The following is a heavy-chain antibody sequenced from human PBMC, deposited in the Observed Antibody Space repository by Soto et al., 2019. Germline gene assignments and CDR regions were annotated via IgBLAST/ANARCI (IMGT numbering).Heavy chain of an antibody. CDR2: ISYDGSDK. D-gene: IGHD3-22*01. CDR3: ARDYYKYYDSSGYYRFPAY. Sequence: PGGSRGRSCATSGLSFSRYTMHWVRQAPGKGLEWEALISYDGSDKDYADSVKGRFTISRDNSRNTLFLQMNSLRAEDTAVYYCARDYYKYYDSSGYYRFPAYRGQGT. V-gene: IGHV3-30-3*01. J-gene: IGHJ4*02. CDR1: GLSFSRYT.